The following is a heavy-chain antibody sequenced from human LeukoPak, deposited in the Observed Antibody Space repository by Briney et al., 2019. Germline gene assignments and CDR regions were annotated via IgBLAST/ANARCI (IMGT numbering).Heavy chain of an antibody. CDR2: IYYSGNT. CDR3: ARVYYSNSYDYWYFDL. Sequence: SETLSLTCTVSGGSISSYYWSWIRQPPGKGLEWIAYIYYSGNTNYNPSLKSRVTISVDTSKNQFSLKLSSVTAADTAVYYCARVYYSNSYDYWYFDLWGRGTLVTVSS. V-gene: IGHV4-59*01. J-gene: IGHJ2*01. CDR1: GGSISSYY. D-gene: IGHD6-13*01.